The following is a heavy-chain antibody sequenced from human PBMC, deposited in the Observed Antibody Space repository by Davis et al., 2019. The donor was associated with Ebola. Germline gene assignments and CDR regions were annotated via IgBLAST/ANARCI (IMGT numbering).Heavy chain of an antibody. CDR3: AKGTITFGGVIALA. J-gene: IGHJ4*02. D-gene: IGHD3-16*02. V-gene: IGHV1-69*06. CDR2: IIPIFGTA. CDR1: GGTFSSYA. Sequence: AASVKVSCKASGGTFSSYAISWVRQAPGQGLEWMGGIIPIFGTANYAQKFQGRVTITADKSTSTAYMELSSLRSEDTAVYYCAKGTITFGGVIALAWGQGTLVTVSS.